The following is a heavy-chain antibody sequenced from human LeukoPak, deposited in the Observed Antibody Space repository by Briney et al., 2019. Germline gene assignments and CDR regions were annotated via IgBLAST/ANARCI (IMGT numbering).Heavy chain of an antibody. D-gene: IGHD3-10*01. V-gene: IGHV4-59*11. Sequence: SETLPLTCTVSNDSTNSHYWNWIRQSPGKGLEWIGYISYSGSTNYNPSLRSRVTITLDRSKNQFSLDLTSVTAADTAVYFCARTKFGGPFFAYWGQGALVTVSS. CDR3: ARTKFGGPFFAY. J-gene: IGHJ4*02. CDR2: ISYSGST. CDR1: NDSTNSHY.